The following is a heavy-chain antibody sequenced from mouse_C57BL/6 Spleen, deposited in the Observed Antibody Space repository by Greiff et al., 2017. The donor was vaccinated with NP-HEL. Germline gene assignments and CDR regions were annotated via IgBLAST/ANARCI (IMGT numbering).Heavy chain of an antibody. J-gene: IGHJ3*01. CDR1: GFTFTDYY. CDR3: ARSPLGWLPSWFAY. CDR2: IRNKANGYTT. V-gene: IGHV7-3*01. Sequence: EVQGVESGGGLVQPGGSLSLSCAASGFTFTDYYMSWVRQPPGKALEWLGFIRNKANGYTTEYSASVKGRFTISRDNSQSILYLPLNALRAEDSATYYCARSPLGWLPSWFAYWGQGTLVTVSA. D-gene: IGHD2-3*01.